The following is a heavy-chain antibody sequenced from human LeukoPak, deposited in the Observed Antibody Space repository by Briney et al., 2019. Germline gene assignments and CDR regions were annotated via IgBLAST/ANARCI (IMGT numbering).Heavy chain of an antibody. CDR3: ARDRGLTAYCGGDCFEAEY. D-gene: IGHD2-21*02. Sequence: ASVKVSCKTSGYTFTSHAMNWVRQAPGQGLEWMGWINTNTGNPTYAQGFTGRFVFSLDTSVSTAYLQISSLKDEDTAIYYCARDRGLTAYCGGDCFEAEYWGQGTLVTVSS. J-gene: IGHJ4*02. CDR1: GYTFTSHA. CDR2: INTNTGNP. V-gene: IGHV7-4-1*02.